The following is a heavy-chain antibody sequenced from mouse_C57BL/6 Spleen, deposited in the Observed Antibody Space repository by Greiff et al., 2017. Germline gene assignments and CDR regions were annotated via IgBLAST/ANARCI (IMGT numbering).Heavy chain of an antibody. CDR3: ARDIDGKYVDYYAMDD. J-gene: IGHJ4*01. D-gene: IGHD2-1*01. CDR2: IRNKANGYTT. V-gene: IGHV7-3*01. CDR1: GFTFTDYY. Sequence: EVKLVESGGGLVQPGGSLSLSCAASGFTFTDYYMSWVRQPPGKALEWLGFIRNKANGYTTEYSASVKGRFTISRDTSQSFIYLQMNALRAEDSATYDCARDIDGKYVDYYAMDDWGKGTSVTVAS.